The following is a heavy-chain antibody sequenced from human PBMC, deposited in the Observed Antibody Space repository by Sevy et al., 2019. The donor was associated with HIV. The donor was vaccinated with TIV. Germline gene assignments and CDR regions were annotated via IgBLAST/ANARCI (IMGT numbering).Heavy chain of an antibody. CDR2: VSGSGGST. CDR3: AKDRSVLTGLRFDY. J-gene: IGHJ4*02. V-gene: IGHV3-23*01. Sequence: GGSLRLSCAASGFTFSSYAMSWVRQAPGKGLEWVAAVSGSGGSTYYEDSGKGRFTISRDNSKNTLYLQMNSLRAEDTAVYYCAKDRSVLTGLRFDYWGQGTLVTVSS. D-gene: IGHD3-9*01. CDR1: GFTFSSYA.